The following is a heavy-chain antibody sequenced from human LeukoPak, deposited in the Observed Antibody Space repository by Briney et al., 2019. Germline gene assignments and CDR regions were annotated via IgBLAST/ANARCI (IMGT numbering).Heavy chain of an antibody. D-gene: IGHD3-10*01. CDR3: ARHKAYGSGSYAPYYFDY. Sequence: SETLSLTCVVYGRSFSGYYWIWIRQPPGKGLEWIGEINQSGSTNYNPSLKSRVTISVDTSKNQFSLNLNSVTAADTAVYYCARHKAYGSGSYAPYYFDYWGQGTQVTVSS. V-gene: IGHV4-34*01. J-gene: IGHJ4*02. CDR2: INQSGST. CDR1: GRSFSGYY.